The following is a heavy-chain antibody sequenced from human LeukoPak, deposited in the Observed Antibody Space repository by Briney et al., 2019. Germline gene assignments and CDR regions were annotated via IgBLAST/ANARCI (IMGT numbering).Heavy chain of an antibody. Sequence: GGSLRLSCAASGFTFSSYAMSWVRQAPGKGLEWVSAISGSGGSTYYADSVKGRFTISRDNSKNTLYLQMTSLRAEEKAVYYCAKVGVRGYSTPPRNGFDYWGQGPLVTVS. J-gene: IGHJ4*02. D-gene: IGHD5-18*01. V-gene: IGHV3-23*01. CDR1: GFTFSSYA. CDR3: AKVGVRGYSTPPRNGFDY. CDR2: ISGSGGST.